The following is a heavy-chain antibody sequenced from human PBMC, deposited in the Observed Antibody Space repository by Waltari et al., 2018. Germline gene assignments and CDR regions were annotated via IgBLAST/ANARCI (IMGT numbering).Heavy chain of an antibody. CDR3: AMKTMASRPGGMDV. CDR2: SGHTGDT. J-gene: IGHJ6*02. Sequence: QVQLQESGPGLVKASETLSLTCTVSGYSTRNGYYWGWSRQPPGKGLEWSGTSGHTGDTCNNPSRKSRGTVSVDASRSQYPLRLTPVTAADTAVYLCAMKTMASRPGGMDVWGQGTTVTVSS. CDR1: GYSTRNGYY. D-gene: IGHD3-10*01. V-gene: IGHV4-38-2*02.